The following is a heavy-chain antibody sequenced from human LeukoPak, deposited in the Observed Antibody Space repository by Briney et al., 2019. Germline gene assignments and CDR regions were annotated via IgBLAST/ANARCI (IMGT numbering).Heavy chain of an antibody. D-gene: IGHD7-27*01. CDR1: GFNFRLYS. CDR3: GDRGLGY. V-gene: IGHV3-23*01. Sequence: GSLRLSCAASGFNFRLYSMTWVRQGPGKGLEWVSTVSGNGATTYYADSVKGRFTISKDSSTSTLYLQMSSLRAEDTAVYYCGDRGLGYWGQGALVTVSS. J-gene: IGHJ4*02. CDR2: VSGNGATT.